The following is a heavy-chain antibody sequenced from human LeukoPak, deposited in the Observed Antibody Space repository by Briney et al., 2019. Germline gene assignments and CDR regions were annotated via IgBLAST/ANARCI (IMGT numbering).Heavy chain of an antibody. CDR2: IYPGDSDT. V-gene: IGHV5-51*01. CDR1: GYSFTNYL. D-gene: IGHD2-15*01. CDR3: ARDGCSGGSCYWDYYYGMDV. Sequence: GEPLKICCKGSGYSFTNYLIGLVRPMGGKVVELMGIIYPGDSDTRYSPSFQGQVTISADKSISTAYLQWSSLKASDTAMYYCARDGCSGGSCYWDYYYGMDVWGQGTTVTVSS. J-gene: IGHJ6*02.